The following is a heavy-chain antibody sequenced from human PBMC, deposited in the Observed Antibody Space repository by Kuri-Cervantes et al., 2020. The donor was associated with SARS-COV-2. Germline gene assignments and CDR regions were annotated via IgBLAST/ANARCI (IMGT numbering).Heavy chain of an antibody. CDR1: GGSISDTY. J-gene: IGHJ4*02. Sequence: SETLSLTCTVSGGSISDTYWSWIRQPPGKGLEWIGYIYSSGNTYYNPSVQSRVTMSVDTSKNQFSLKLSSVTAADTAVYYCARHGQPGPLQRLRRVRYFDYWGQGTLVTVSS. CDR2: IYSSGNT. D-gene: IGHD4-17*01. CDR3: ARHGQPGPLQRLRRVRYFDY. V-gene: IGHV4-59*08.